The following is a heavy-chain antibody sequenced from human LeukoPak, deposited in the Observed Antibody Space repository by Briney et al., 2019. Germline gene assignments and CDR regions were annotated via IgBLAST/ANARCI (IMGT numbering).Heavy chain of an antibody. D-gene: IGHD2-2*01. CDR2: VTGSSSNT. CDR1: GFNFSNYA. V-gene: IGHV3-23*01. CDR3: AKDRSSSTSCSNY. J-gene: IGHJ4*02. Sequence: GGSLRLSCAASGFNFSNYAMTWVRQAPGKGLGLVSGVTGSSSNTYYADSVKGRFTISRDNSKNMLYLEMNSLRVEDTAIYYCAKDRSSSTSCSNYWGRGTLVTVSS.